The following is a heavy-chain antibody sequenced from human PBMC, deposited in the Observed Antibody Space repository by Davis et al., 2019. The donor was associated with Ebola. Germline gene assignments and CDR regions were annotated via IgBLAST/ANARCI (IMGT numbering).Heavy chain of an antibody. CDR1: GFTFSSYA. D-gene: IGHD6-13*01. CDR2: ISYDGSNK. Sequence: GGSLRLSCAASGFTFSSYAMHWVRQAPGKGLEWVAVISYDGSNKYYADSVKGRFTISRDNSKNTLYLQMNSLRAEDTAVYSCRTSSSWFAYGGFEHWGQGTLVTVSS. CDR3: RTSSSWFAYGGFEH. V-gene: IGHV3-30-3*01. J-gene: IGHJ4*02.